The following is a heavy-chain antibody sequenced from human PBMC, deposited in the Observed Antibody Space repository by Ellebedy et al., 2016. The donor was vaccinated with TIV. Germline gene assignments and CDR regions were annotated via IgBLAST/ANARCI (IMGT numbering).Heavy chain of an antibody. J-gene: IGHJ2*01. CDR3: ARDRRVAAYWYFDL. CDR1: GFTVSSNY. V-gene: IGHV3-53*01. CDR2: IYSGGST. D-gene: IGHD6-19*01. Sequence: PGGSLRLSCAASGFTVSSNYMSRVRQAPGKGLEWVSVIYSGGSTYYADSVKGRFTISRDNSKNTLYLQMNSLRAEDTAVYYCARDRRVAAYWYFDLWGRGTLVTVSS.